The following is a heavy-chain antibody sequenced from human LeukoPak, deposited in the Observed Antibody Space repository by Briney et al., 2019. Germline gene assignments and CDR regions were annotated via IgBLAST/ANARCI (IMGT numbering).Heavy chain of an antibody. J-gene: IGHJ4*02. D-gene: IGHD2-15*01. CDR1: GYTFTSYG. CDR3: AREDCSGGSCYCGY. CDR2: ISAYNGNT. Sequence: ASVKVSCKASGYTFTSYGISWVRQAPGQGLEWMGWISAYNGNTNYAQKLQGRVTMTTDTSTSTAYMELRSLRSDDTAVYYSAREDCSGGSCYCGYWGQGTLVTVSS. V-gene: IGHV1-18*01.